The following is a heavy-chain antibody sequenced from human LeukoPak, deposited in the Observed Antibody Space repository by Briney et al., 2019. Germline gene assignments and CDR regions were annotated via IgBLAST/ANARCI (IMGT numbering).Heavy chain of an antibody. CDR1: GFTFSNYA. V-gene: IGHV3-23*01. J-gene: IGHJ6*02. CDR3: ARAKALYYGMDV. Sequence: GGSLRLSCAASGFTFSNYALSWVRQAPGKGLEWISGISNSGDNKKYADSVKGRFTISRDNAKNSLYLQMNSLRAEDTAVYYCARAKALYYGMDVWGQGTTVTVSS. CDR2: ISNSGDNK.